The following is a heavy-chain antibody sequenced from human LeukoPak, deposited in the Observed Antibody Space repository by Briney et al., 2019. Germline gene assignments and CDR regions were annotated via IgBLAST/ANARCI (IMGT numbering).Heavy chain of an antibody. Sequence: PGGSLRFSCAASGFTFSDYTMNWVRLAPGKGLEWVSSISGSSNYIYYADSVKGRFTISRGNAKNSLYLQMNSLRVEDTAVYYCARDESGDNDAFDIWGQGTMVTVSS. D-gene: IGHD2-21*01. CDR1: GFTFSDYT. J-gene: IGHJ3*02. CDR2: ISGSSNYI. CDR3: ARDESGDNDAFDI. V-gene: IGHV3-21*01.